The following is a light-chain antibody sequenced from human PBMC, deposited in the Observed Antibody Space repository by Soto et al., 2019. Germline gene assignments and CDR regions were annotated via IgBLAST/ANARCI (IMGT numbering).Light chain of an antibody. J-gene: IGKJ1*01. CDR2: SSS. V-gene: IGKV3-20*01. CDR3: QQYRTSPPTWT. CDR1: QSVSSTY. Sequence: ELVLTQSPGTLSLSPWDRATLSCRASQSVSSTYLAWYQQRPGQAPRLLIHSSSSRASGSPDRFSGSGSGTDFTLTISRLEPEDFAVYYCQQYRTSPPTWTFGQGTKVDIK.